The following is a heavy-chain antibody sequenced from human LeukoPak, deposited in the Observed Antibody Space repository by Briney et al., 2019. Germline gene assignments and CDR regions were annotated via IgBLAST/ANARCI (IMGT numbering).Heavy chain of an antibody. J-gene: IGHJ4*02. CDR1: GASISAYS. CDR2: MLYIGST. Sequence: SETLSLTCTVSGASISAYSWSWIRQPPGKGLEWIGHMLYIGSTNYNPSLKGRVTMSVDTSKNQFSLKLSSVTAADTAVYYCARDRGTWNDDGFDYWGQGTLVTVSS. CDR3: ARDRGTWNDDGFDY. D-gene: IGHD1-1*01. V-gene: IGHV4-59*12.